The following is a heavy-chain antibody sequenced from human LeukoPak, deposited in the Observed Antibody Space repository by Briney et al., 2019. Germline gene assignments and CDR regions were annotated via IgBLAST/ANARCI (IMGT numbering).Heavy chain of an antibody. D-gene: IGHD4-17*01. J-gene: IGHJ4*02. Sequence: GASVRVSCKASGYTFTSYYMNWVRQAPGQGLEWMGMINPSGGSTNYAQKFQGRVTVTRDTSTSTAYMELRSLRYDDTAVYYCAREDYGDPLDYWGQGTLVTVSS. CDR1: GYTFTSYY. V-gene: IGHV1-46*01. CDR2: INPSGGST. CDR3: AREDYGDPLDY.